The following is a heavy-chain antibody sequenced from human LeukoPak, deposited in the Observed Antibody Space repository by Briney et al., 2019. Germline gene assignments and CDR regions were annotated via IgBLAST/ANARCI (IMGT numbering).Heavy chain of an antibody. D-gene: IGHD5-24*01. CDR2: FDPEDGET. J-gene: IGHJ5*02. CDR1: GYTLTELS. V-gene: IGHV1-24*01. Sequence: ASVTVSCTVSGYTLTELSMHWVRQAPGKGLEWMGGFDPEDGETIYAQKFQGRVTMTEDTSTDTAYMELSSLRSEDTAVYYCATFGWLQSNWFDPWGQGTLVTVSS. CDR3: ATFGWLQSNWFDP.